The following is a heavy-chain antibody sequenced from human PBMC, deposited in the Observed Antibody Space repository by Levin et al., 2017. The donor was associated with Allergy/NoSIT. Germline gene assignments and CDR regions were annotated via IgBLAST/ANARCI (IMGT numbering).Heavy chain of an antibody. J-gene: IGHJ4*02. CDR2: ISYDGSNK. D-gene: IGHD3-10*01. Sequence: GGSLRLSCAASGFTFSSYGMHWVRQAPGKGLEWVAVISYDGSNKYYADSVKGRFTISRDNSKNTLYLQMNSLRAEDTAVYYCAKEGRTMVRGTYFDYWGQGTLVTVSS. CDR1: GFTFSSYG. V-gene: IGHV3-30*18. CDR3: AKEGRTMVRGTYFDY.